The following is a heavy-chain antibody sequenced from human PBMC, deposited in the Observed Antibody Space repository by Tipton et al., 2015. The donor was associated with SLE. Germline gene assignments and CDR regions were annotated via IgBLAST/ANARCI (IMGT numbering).Heavy chain of an antibody. D-gene: IGHD3-10*01. V-gene: IGHV4-59*01. CDR1: GGSISSYY. CDR3: ARGEYYGSGSPWYYGMDV. J-gene: IGHJ6*02. CDR2: IYYSGST. Sequence: TLSLTCTVSGGSISSYYWSWIRQPPGKGLEWIGYIYYSGSTNYNPSLKSRVTISVDTSKNQFSLKLSSVTAADTAVYYCARGEYYGSGSPWYYGMDVWGQGTTVTVSS.